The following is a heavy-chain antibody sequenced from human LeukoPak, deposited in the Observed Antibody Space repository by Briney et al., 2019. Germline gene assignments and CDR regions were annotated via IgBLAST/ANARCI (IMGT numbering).Heavy chain of an antibody. J-gene: IGHJ6*02. CDR3: ARGYYDSSGYDYYYYGMDV. D-gene: IGHD3-22*01. Sequence: GASVKVSCKVSGGTFISYAISWVRQAPGQGLEWMGGIIPIFGTANYAQKFQGRVTITADESTSTAYMELSSLRSEDTAVYYCARGYYDSSGYDYYYYGMDVWGQGTTVTVSS. CDR1: GGTFISYA. V-gene: IGHV1-69*13. CDR2: IIPIFGTA.